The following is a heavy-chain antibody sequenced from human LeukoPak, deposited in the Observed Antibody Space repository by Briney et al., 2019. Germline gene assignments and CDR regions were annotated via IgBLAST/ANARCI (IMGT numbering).Heavy chain of an antibody. J-gene: IGHJ4*02. CDR2: IWYDGSNK. CDR1: GFTFCIYG. D-gene: IGHD3-3*01. CDR3: ARDRGFWSGFDY. V-gene: IGHV3-33*01. Sequence: PGGSLRLSCAASGFTFCIYGMLWVRQAPGKGLEWVAVIWYDGSNKYYADSVKGRFTISRDNSKNTLYLQMNSLRAEDTAVYYCARDRGFWSGFDYWGQGTLVTVSS.